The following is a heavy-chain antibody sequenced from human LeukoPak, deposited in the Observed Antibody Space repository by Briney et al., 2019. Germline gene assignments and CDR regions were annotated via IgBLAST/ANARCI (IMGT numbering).Heavy chain of an antibody. CDR3: ARGIPPPGRYFDWFLYYGMDV. CDR2: IYHSGST. V-gene: IGHV4-30-2*01. Sequence: PSQTLSLTCTVSGGSISSGGYYWSWIRQPPGKGLEWIGYIYHSGSTYYNPSLKSRVTISVDRSKNQLSLKLSSVTAADTAVYYCARGIPPPGRYFDWFLYYGMDVWGQGTTVTVSS. J-gene: IGHJ6*02. D-gene: IGHD3-9*01. CDR1: GGSISSGGYY.